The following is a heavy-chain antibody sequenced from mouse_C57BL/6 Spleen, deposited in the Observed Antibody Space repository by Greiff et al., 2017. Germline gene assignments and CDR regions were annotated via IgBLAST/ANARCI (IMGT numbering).Heavy chain of an antibody. CDR1: GYTFTDYY. Sequence: VQLQQSGAELVRPGASVKLSCKASGYTFTDYYINWVKQRPGQGLEWIARIYPGSGNTYYNEKFKGKATLTAEKSSSTAYMQLSSLTSEDSAVYFCARGYYGAMDYWGQGTSVTVSS. CDR2: IYPGSGNT. CDR3: ARGYYGAMDY. J-gene: IGHJ4*01. V-gene: IGHV1-76*01. D-gene: IGHD1-1*01.